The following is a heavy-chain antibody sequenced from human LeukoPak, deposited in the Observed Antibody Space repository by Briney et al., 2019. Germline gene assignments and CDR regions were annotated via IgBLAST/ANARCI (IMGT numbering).Heavy chain of an antibody. Sequence: ASVKVSCKASGYTFTGYYMHWVRQAPGQGLEWMGWINPNSGGTNYAQKFQGRVTMTRDTSISTAYMELSRLGSDDTAVYYCARAYYYDSSGWFDPWGQGTLVTVPS. V-gene: IGHV1-2*02. CDR2: INPNSGGT. CDR1: GYTFTGYY. CDR3: ARAYYYDSSGWFDP. J-gene: IGHJ5*02. D-gene: IGHD3-22*01.